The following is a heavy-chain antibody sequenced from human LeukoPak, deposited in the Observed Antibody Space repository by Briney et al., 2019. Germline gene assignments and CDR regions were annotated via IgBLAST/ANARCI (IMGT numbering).Heavy chain of an antibody. CDR3: ASYTEYYFDY. V-gene: IGHV4-39*07. J-gene: IGHJ4*02. CDR2: IYYSGST. Sequence: PSETLSLTCTVSGGSISSSSYYWGWIRQPPGKGLEWIGSIYYSGSTNYNPSLKSRVTISVDTSKNQFSLKLSSVTAADTAVYYCASYTEYYFDYWGQGTLVTVSS. D-gene: IGHD4-11*01. CDR1: GGSISSSSYY.